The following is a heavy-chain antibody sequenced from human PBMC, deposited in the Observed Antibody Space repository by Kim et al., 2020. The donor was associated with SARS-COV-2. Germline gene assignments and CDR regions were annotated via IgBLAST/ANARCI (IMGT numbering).Heavy chain of an antibody. D-gene: IGHD4-4*01. CDR1: GFTFSSYW. Sequence: GGSLRLSCAASGFTFSSYWMHWVRQAPGKGLVWVSRINSDGSSTSYADSVKGRFTISSDNAKNTLYLQMNSLRAEDTAVYYCARDVPTASNYLDYWGQGTLVTVSS. J-gene: IGHJ4*02. V-gene: IGHV3-74*01. CDR3: ARDVPTASNYLDY. CDR2: INSDGSST.